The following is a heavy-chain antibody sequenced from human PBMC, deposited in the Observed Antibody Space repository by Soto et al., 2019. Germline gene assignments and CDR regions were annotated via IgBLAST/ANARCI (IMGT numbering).Heavy chain of an antibody. CDR3: ARDNYVATITV. J-gene: IGHJ4*02. D-gene: IGHD5-12*01. Sequence: SVRVSCKSSGCTFSSYAISWVRQAPGQGLEWMGGIIPIFGTANYAQKFQGRVTITADESTSTAYMELSSLRSEDTAVYYRARDNYVATITVWGQGTLVTVSS. CDR1: GCTFSSYA. CDR2: IIPIFGTA. V-gene: IGHV1-69*13.